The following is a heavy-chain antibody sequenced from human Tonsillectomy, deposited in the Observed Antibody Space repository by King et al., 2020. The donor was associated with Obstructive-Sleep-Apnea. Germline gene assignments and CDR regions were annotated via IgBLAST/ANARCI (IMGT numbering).Heavy chain of an antibody. CDR1: GFTFSSYA. Sequence: VQLVESGGGLVQPGWSLRLSCAASGFTFSSYAMSWVRQAPGKGLEWVSTISGSGCNTHYADSVKGRFTISRDNSKNTLYLQMNSLRAEDTAVYYCAKGRGYNYPNWYFDFWGRGTLVTVSS. J-gene: IGHJ2*01. D-gene: IGHD5-18*01. CDR3: AKGRGYNYPNWYFDF. V-gene: IGHV3-23*04. CDR2: ISGSGCNT.